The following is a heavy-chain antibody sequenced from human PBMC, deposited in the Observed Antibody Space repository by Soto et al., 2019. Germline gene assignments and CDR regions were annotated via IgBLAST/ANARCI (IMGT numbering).Heavy chain of an antibody. D-gene: IGHD5-12*01. Sequence: SETLSLTCAVSGGSISSGGYSWSWIRQPPGKGLEWIGNIYHSGNTNYNPSLKSRVTMSVDTSKNQFSLKLISVTAADTAKYFCAREGNLGRWLQPLDFWGQGTLVTVSS. CDR3: AREGNLGRWLQPLDF. CDR1: GGSISSGGYS. J-gene: IGHJ4*02. CDR2: IYHSGNT. V-gene: IGHV4-61*08.